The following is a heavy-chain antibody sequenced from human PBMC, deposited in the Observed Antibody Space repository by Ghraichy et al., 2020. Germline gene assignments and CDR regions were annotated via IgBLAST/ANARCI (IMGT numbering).Heavy chain of an antibody. J-gene: IGHJ4*02. Sequence: GSLRLSCVVSGGSLISSNRWSWVRQSPGKGLEWIGEIHHGGGTTYNPSLNSRISIFMDKSRNQFSLRLTSLTAADTAVYFCARDAEYYVSGPPAWLGFDSWGQGTLVTVSS. CDR1: GGSLISSNR. V-gene: IGHV4-4*01. CDR2: IHHGGGT. CDR3: ARDAEYYVSGPPAWLGFDS. D-gene: IGHD2/OR15-2a*01.